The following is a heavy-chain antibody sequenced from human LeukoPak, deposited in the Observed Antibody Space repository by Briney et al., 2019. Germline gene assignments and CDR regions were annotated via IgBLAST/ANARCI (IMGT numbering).Heavy chain of an antibody. V-gene: IGHV4-39*07. J-gene: IGHJ4*02. CDR3: ARIFDS. Sequence: SETLSLTCTVSGGSVSTSDYYGGWIRQTPGKGLEWIGDIFHNGKTNYNPSLKGRVTISIDTSNNQFSLRLPSVTAADTAVYYCARIFDSWGQGTLVTVSS. CDR2: IFHNGKT. CDR1: GGSVSTSDYY.